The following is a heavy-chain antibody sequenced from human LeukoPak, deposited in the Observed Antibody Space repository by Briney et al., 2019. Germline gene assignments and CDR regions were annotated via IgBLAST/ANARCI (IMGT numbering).Heavy chain of an antibody. V-gene: IGHV3-74*01. CDR3: AREPTYYDSSV. J-gene: IGHJ4*02. CDR2: ISADGSST. Sequence: GGSLRLSCAASGITFSSYWMYWVRQAPGKGLVWVSRISADGSSTSHADSVKGRFTISRDNAKNTLYLQMNSLRAEDTAVYYCAREPTYYDSSVWGQGTLVTVSS. CDR1: GITFSSYW. D-gene: IGHD3-22*01.